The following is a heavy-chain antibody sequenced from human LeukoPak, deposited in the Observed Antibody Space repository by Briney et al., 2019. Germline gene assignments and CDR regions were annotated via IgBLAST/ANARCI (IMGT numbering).Heavy chain of an antibody. CDR2: TNSDGRST. CDR1: GFTFSNYW. D-gene: IGHD3-22*01. CDR3: ARGYYDSSGYYLIDY. J-gene: IGHJ4*02. Sequence: SGGSLRLSCAASGFTFSNYWMHWVRQAPGKGLVWVSRTNSDGRSTSYADSVKGRFTISRDNAKNTLYLQMNSLRAEDTAVYYCARGYYDSSGYYLIDYWGQGTLVTVSS. V-gene: IGHV3-74*01.